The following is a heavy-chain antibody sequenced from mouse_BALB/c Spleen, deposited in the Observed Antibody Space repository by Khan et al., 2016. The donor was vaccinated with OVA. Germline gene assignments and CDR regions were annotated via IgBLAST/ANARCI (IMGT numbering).Heavy chain of an antibody. D-gene: IGHD2-14*01. V-gene: IGHV9-4*02. CDR3: ARGGAAFYRNDGGAMDY. CDR2: INTHSGVP. CDR1: GYTFTTAG. Sequence: QIQLVQSGPELKKPGETVRISCKASGYTFTTAGMQWVQKMPGKGLKWIGWINTHSGVPKYAEDFKGRFAFSLETSASTVSLQITNLKNEDTATYFCARGGAAFYRNDGGAMDYWGQGTSVTVSS. J-gene: IGHJ4*01.